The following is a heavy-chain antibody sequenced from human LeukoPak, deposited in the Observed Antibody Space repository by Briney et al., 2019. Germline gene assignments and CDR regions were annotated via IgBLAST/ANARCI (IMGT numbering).Heavy chain of an antibody. V-gene: IGHV3-30*03. D-gene: IGHD2-15*01. CDR3: ARAGYCSGGSCYGSDY. CDR1: GFTFSTYG. CDR2: ISYDGTNK. J-gene: IGHJ4*02. Sequence: GGSLRLSCAASGFTFSTYGIHWVRQAPGKGLEWVAVISYDGTNKYYADSVKGRFTISRDNSKNTLYLQMDSLRAEDTAVYYCARAGYCSGGSCYGSDYWGQGTLVSVSS.